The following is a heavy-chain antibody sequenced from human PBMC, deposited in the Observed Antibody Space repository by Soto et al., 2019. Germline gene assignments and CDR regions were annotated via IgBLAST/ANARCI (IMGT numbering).Heavy chain of an antibody. V-gene: IGHV4-31*03. J-gene: IGHJ4*02. D-gene: IGHD4-4*01. CDR3: ARTPPYSNYEGYYFDY. CDR1: GGSISSGGYY. Sequence: QVQLQESGPGLVKPSQTLSLTCTVSGGSISSGGYYWSWIRQHPGKGLEWIGYIYYSGSSYYNPSLKSRVTISVDTSKNQFSLKLSSVTAADTAVYYCARTPPYSNYEGYYFDYWGQGTLVTVSS. CDR2: IYYSGSS.